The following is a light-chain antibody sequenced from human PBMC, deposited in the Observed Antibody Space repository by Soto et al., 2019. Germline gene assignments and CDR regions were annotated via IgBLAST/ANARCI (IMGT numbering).Light chain of an antibody. CDR3: QQYHDWPPYT. Sequence: EIGMTQSPAALSVSPGERATLSCRASQSVSSNLAWYQQKPGQAPRLLIYGASTRATGIPARFSGSGSGTDFTLTISSLQSEDFAVYYCQQYHDWPPYTFGQGTRLEI. CDR1: QSVSSN. J-gene: IGKJ5*01. V-gene: IGKV3-15*01. CDR2: GAS.